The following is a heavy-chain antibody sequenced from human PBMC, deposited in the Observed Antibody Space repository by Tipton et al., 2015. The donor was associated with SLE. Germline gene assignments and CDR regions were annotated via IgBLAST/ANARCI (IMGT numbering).Heavy chain of an antibody. CDR2: ISPSGTT. D-gene: IGHD3-10*01. CDR3: ARGGGYYGSGSAEY. CDR1: GGSISNHY. V-gene: IGHV4-4*07. Sequence: TLSLTCTVSGGSISNHYWSWSRQPAGKGLEWIGRISPSGTTNYNPSLQSRVTMSVDTPKKQFSLKVTSLTAADTAGYYCARGGGYYGSGSAEYWGQGTLVTVSS. J-gene: IGHJ4*02.